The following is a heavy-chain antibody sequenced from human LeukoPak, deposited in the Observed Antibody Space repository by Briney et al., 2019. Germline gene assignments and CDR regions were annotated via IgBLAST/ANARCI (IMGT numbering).Heavy chain of an antibody. CDR1: GYTFTGYY. Sequence: GASVKVSCKACGYTFTGYYMHWVRQAPGQGLEWMGWISPNSGGTNYARKFQGRVTMTRDTSISTAYMELSRLRSDDTAVYYCAKGDSSSVPQKGPDYWGKGTLVTVSS. V-gene: IGHV1-2*02. CDR2: ISPNSGGT. D-gene: IGHD6-13*01. CDR3: AKGDSSSVPQKGPDY. J-gene: IGHJ4*02.